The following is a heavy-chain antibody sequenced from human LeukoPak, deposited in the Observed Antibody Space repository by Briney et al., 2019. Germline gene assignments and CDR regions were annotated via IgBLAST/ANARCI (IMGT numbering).Heavy chain of an antibody. V-gene: IGHV3-33*08. Sequence: GGSLKLSCATSGFTFSGSAMHRVRQAPGKGLEWVAVIWYDGSNKYYADSVKGRFTISRDNSKNTLYLQMNSLRAEDTAVYYCARDGNYYDSSGYLFDYWGQGTLVTVSS. D-gene: IGHD3-22*01. CDR2: IWYDGSNK. J-gene: IGHJ4*02. CDR3: ARDGNYYDSSGYLFDY. CDR1: GFTFSGSA.